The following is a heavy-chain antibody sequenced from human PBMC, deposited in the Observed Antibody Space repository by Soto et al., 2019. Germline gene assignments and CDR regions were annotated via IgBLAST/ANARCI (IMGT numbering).Heavy chain of an antibody. CDR1: GFTFSYYS. CDR2: ISYDGSNK. Sequence: QVRLVESGGGVVQPGRSLRLSCAASGFTFSYYSMHWVRQDPGKGLEWVALISYDGSNKYYADSVKGRFTISRDNSKNTLYLQMNSLRAEDTAVYYCATGDLSYYDSSGYYSNFDSWGQGTLVTVSS. CDR3: ATGDLSYYDSSGYYSNFDS. V-gene: IGHV3-30-3*01. D-gene: IGHD3-22*01. J-gene: IGHJ4*02.